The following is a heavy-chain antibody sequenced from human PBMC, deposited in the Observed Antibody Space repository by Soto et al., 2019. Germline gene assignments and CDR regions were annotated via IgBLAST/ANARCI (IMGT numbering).Heavy chain of an antibody. CDR2: ISYSGST. CDR3: ARHEPASSGYSYDNLDY. Sequence: SETLSLTCTVSGGSISSGGYYWSWIRQHPGTGLEWIGHISYSGSTYYNTSLKSRVTISVDTSRNQFSLKLNSVTAADTAVYYCARHEPASSGYSYDNLDYWGQGTLVTVSS. V-gene: IGHV4-31*03. D-gene: IGHD5-18*01. J-gene: IGHJ4*02. CDR1: GGSISSGGYY.